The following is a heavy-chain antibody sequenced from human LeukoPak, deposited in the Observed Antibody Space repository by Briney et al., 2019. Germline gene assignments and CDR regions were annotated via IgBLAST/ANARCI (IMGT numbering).Heavy chain of an antibody. CDR1: GGSISSYY. Sequence: SETLSLTCTVSGGSISSYYWSWIRQPPGKGLEWIGYIYYSGSTNYNPSLKSRVTISVDTSKNQFSLKLSSVTAADTAVYYCAREIAEGDYYGSGSYYDAFDIWGQGTMVTVSS. J-gene: IGHJ3*02. CDR2: IYYSGST. V-gene: IGHV4-59*01. CDR3: AREIAEGDYYGSGSYYDAFDI. D-gene: IGHD3-10*01.